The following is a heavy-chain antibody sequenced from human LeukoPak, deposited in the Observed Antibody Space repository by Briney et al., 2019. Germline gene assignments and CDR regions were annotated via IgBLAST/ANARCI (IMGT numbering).Heavy chain of an antibody. Sequence: GGSLRLSCAASGFMFSSYWMRWVRQAPGKGLEWVANIKQDGSEKYYVDSVKGRFTISRDNAKNSLYLQMNSLRAEDTAVYYCARSSTPYSSGWYFDYWGQGTLVTVSS. D-gene: IGHD6-19*01. V-gene: IGHV3-7*01. J-gene: IGHJ4*02. CDR3: ARSSTPYSSGWYFDY. CDR2: IKQDGSEK. CDR1: GFMFSSYW.